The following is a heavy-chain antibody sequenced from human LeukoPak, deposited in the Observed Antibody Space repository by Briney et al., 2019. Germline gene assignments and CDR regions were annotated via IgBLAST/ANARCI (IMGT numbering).Heavy chain of an antibody. CDR2: INPSSGNA. V-gene: IGHV1-46*01. D-gene: IGHD6-6*01. Sequence: ASVTVSCKASGYTFTSYYMHWVRQAPGQGLEWMGMINPSSGNARYAQKFQGRVTMARDTSTSTMYMELSSLRSEDTAVYYCARISSSPNWFDPWGQGTLVTVSS. J-gene: IGHJ5*02. CDR3: ARISSSPNWFDP. CDR1: GYTFTSYY.